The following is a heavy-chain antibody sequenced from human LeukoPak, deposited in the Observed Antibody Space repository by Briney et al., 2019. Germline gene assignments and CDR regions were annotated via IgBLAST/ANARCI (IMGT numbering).Heavy chain of an antibody. CDR2: ISSGGDTI. CDR3: ARDLIYAFDY. Sequence: GGSLRLSCAASGFTFSTYSMNWVRQAPGKGLEWVSYISSGGDTINYADSVKGRFTTSRDNAKNSLYLQMNSLRAEDTAVYYCARDLIYAFDYWGQGTLVTVSS. D-gene: IGHD2-8*01. J-gene: IGHJ4*02. CDR1: GFTFSTYS. V-gene: IGHV3-48*01.